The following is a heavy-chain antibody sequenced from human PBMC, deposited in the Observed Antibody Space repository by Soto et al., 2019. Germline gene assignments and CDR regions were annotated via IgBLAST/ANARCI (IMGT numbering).Heavy chain of an antibody. D-gene: IGHD2-2*01. Sequence: EMQLLESGGGLGQPGGSLRLSCIASPITVYNFAAMSWVRQAPESGLEWVSTISGRGDHKYYADSVKGRFTISRDNSKTRLYLQMAGLRVEDTAVYYCAKDRALENQPTYGMDVWGQGTTVTV. J-gene: IGHJ6*02. CDR1: PITVYNFAA. V-gene: IGHV3-23*01. CDR3: AKDRALENQPTYGMDV. CDR2: ISGRGDHK.